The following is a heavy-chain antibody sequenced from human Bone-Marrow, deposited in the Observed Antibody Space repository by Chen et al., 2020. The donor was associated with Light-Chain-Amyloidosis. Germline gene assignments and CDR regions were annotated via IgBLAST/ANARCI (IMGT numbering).Heavy chain of an antibody. CDR2: VNHSGST. J-gene: IGHJ4*02. CDR3: ARGPRWGGDGFDS. V-gene: IGHV4-34*02. CDR1: GGSFSGYY. Sequence: QVQLQQWGAGLLKPSETLFLTCGVYGGSFSGYYWSWIRQPPGQGLEWIGEVNHSGSTKYTPSLKSRVTISLDTSKNQFSLKLSSVTAADTAVYYCARGPRWGGDGFDSWGQGTLVTVSS. D-gene: IGHD2-21*01.